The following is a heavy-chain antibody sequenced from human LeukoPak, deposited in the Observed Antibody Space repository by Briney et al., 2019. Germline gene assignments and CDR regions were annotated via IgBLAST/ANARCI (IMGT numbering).Heavy chain of an antibody. D-gene: IGHD6-19*01. J-gene: IGHJ4*02. CDR1: GFTFSSYA. V-gene: IGHV3-30-3*01. CDR3: AKEGPKWLVRQRFSQFDY. Sequence: GGSLRLSCAASGFTFSSYAMHWVRQAPGKGLEWVAVISYDGSNKYYADSVKGRFTISRDNSKNTLYLQMNSLRAEDTAVYYCAKEGPKWLVRQRFSQFDYWGQGTLVTVSS. CDR2: ISYDGSNK.